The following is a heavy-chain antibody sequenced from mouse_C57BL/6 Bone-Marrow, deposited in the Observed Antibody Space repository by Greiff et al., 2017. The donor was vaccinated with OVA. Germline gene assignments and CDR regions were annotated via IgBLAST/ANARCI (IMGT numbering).Heavy chain of an antibody. Sequence: QVQLQQSGAELVRPGASVKLSCKASGYTFTDYYINWVKQRPGQGLAWIARIYPGSGNTYYNEKFKGKATLTAEKSSSTAYMQLSSLTSEDSAVYFCARADYYGSSSHYFDYWGQGTTLTVSS. J-gene: IGHJ2*01. D-gene: IGHD1-1*01. CDR3: ARADYYGSSSHYFDY. V-gene: IGHV1-76*01. CDR2: IYPGSGNT. CDR1: GYTFTDYY.